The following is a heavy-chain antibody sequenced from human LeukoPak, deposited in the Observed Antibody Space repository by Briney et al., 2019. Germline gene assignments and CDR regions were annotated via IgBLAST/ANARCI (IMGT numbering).Heavy chain of an antibody. V-gene: IGHV3-53*01. D-gene: IGHD3-10*02. J-gene: IGHJ3*02. CDR2: IYSGGST. CDR3: ARDMVGFRGGHAFDI. Sequence: GGSLRLSCAASGFTVSSNYMSWVRQAPGKGLEWVSVIYSGGSTYYADSVKGRFTISRDNSKNTLYLQMNSLRAEDTAVYYCARDMVGFRGGHAFDIWGQGTMVTVSS. CDR1: GFTVSSNY.